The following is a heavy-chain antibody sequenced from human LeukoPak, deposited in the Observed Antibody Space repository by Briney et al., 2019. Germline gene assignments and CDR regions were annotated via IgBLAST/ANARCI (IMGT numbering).Heavy chain of an antibody. CDR1: VFTFSRHW. V-gene: IGHV3-74*01. CDR2: IHADGSGT. J-gene: IGHJ5*02. Sequence: GGSLRLSCAGSVFTFSRHWMHWVRQAPGKGLVGVSGIHADGSGTDYADFVKGRFSISRDNAKNRLYLDMNSLRADDTAVYYCARDRPNNWFDPWGQGTLVTVSS. CDR3: ARDRPNNWFDP.